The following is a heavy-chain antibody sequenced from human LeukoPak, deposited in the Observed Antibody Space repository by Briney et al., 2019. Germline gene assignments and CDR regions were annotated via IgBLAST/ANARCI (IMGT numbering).Heavy chain of an antibody. V-gene: IGHV3-23*01. D-gene: IGHD2-15*01. CDR2: ISGGGDST. Sequence: GGSLRLSCAASGFTFSSYVMSWVRQAPGKGLEWVSDISGGGDSTHYADSVKGRFTISRDNSKNTLFLQMNSLRAEDTAVYYCAKRAVGAAYYFDYWGQGTLVTVSS. CDR1: GFTFSSYV. CDR3: AKRAVGAAYYFDY. J-gene: IGHJ4*02.